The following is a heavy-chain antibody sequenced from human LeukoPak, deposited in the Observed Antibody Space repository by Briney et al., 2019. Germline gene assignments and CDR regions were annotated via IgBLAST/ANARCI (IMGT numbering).Heavy chain of an antibody. CDR1: GFTFTNYG. J-gene: IGHJ4*02. CDR3: AKDKGWQLLYFDY. D-gene: IGHD1-26*01. Sequence: GGSLRLSCAATGFTFTNYGIHWVRQAPGKGLEWVAFIRYDGSIQYYTDSVKGRFTISRDNSKNTLSLQMNSLRAEDTAVYYCAKDKGWQLLYFDYWGQGTLVTVSS. CDR2: IRYDGSIQ. V-gene: IGHV3-30*02.